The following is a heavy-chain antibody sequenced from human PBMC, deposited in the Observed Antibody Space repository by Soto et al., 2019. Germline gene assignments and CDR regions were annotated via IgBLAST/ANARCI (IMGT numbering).Heavy chain of an antibody. D-gene: IGHD4-4*01. J-gene: IGHJ3*02. CDR1: GCTFSSYA. CDR3: ASPDSNQVSAFDI. CDR2: IIPIFGTA. Sequence: SVKVSCKASGCTFSSYAISWVRQAPGQGLEWMGGIIPIFGTANYAQKFQGRVTITADESTSTAYMELSSLRSEDTAVYYCASPDSNQVSAFDIWGQGTMVTVSS. V-gene: IGHV1-69*13.